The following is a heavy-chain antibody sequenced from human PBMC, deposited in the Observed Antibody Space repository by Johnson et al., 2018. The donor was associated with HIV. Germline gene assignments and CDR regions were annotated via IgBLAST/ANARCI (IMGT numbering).Heavy chain of an antibody. CDR1: GFTVSSNY. CDR2: IYSGGST. D-gene: IGHD2-15*01. CDR3: VTLVVAPPFDI. Sequence: VQLVESGGGLVHPGGSLRLSCAASGFTVSSNYMSWVRQAPGKGLEWVSVIYSGGSTYYADSVKGRFTISRDNSKNTLYLQMNSLRAEDTAVYYCVTLVVAPPFDIWGQGTMVTVSS. V-gene: IGHV3-66*01. J-gene: IGHJ3*02.